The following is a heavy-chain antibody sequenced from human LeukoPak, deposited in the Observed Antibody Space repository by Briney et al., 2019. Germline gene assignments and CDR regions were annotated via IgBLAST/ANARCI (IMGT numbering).Heavy chain of an antibody. V-gene: IGHV1-69*10. J-gene: IGHJ6*02. CDR3: AKDGVVVVATSVYYYYYGMAV. D-gene: IGHD2-2*01. CDR2: IIPILNIT. CDR1: GGIFSSYT. Sequence: SVSVSCTASGGIFSSYTISWVRQAPGQGLEWRGGIIPILNITNYAQIFQRRVTLTADISTRTAYIKLSTLRSEDTAVYYCAKDGVVVVATSVYYYYYGMAVWGQGTTVTVSS.